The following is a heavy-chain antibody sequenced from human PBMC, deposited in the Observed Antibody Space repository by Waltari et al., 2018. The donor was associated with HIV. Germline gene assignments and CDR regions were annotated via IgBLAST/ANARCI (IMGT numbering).Heavy chain of an antibody. J-gene: IGHJ5*02. CDR3: AKLRSGSYDWFDP. CDR2: IDPSDSYT. V-gene: IGHV5-10-1*01. CDR1: GYSFTSSW. Sequence: EVQLVQSGAEVKKPGESLRISCKGSGYSFTSSWISWVRQMPGKGLEWMGRIDPSDSYTNYSPSFQGHVTISADKSISTAYLQWSNLKASDTAMYYCAKLRSGSYDWFDPWGQGTLVTVSS. D-gene: IGHD3-10*01.